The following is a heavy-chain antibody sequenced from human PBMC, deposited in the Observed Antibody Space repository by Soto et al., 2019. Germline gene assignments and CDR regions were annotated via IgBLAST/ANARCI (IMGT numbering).Heavy chain of an antibody. CDR3: ARKNDYYYYMDV. Sequence: QVQLQESGPGLVKPSETLSLTCTVSGGSISSYYWSWVRQPPGKGLEYIGYVYYSGSTNYNPSLKSRVPISLDPSKNQFSLKLTSVTAADTAVYYWARKNDYYYYMDVWGKGTTVPFSS. J-gene: IGHJ6*03. V-gene: IGHV4-59*08. D-gene: IGHD1-1*01. CDR1: GGSISSYY. CDR2: VYYSGST.